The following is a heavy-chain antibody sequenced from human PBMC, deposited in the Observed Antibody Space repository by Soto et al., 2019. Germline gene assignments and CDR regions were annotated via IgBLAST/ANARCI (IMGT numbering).Heavy chain of an antibody. CDR2: IYHSGST. Sequence: QLQLQESGSGLVKPSQTLSLTCAVSGGSISSGGYSWSWIRQPPGKGLEWIGYIYHSGSTYYNPSIRGRVSIYVDKSQNPFYLNPSAGTAADADVYYSAKVYTGGCSGYWGQGTLVTVSS. D-gene: IGHD6-25*01. CDR3: AKVYTGGCSGY. CDR1: GGSISSGGYS. V-gene: IGHV4-30-2*01. J-gene: IGHJ4*02.